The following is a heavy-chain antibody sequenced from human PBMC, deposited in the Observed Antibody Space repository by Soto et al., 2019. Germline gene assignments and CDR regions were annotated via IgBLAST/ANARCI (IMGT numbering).Heavy chain of an antibody. CDR2: IYYSGST. J-gene: IGHJ4*02. CDR3: ARHTPAISISDH. CDR1: GGSISSSSYY. D-gene: IGHD2-15*01. Sequence: QLQLQESGPGLVKPSETLSLTCTVSGGSISSSSYYWGWIRQPPGKGLEWIGGIYYSGSTYYNPSPKCGVTISVDTSKNPCSLKLSSVTAAGTAVYYCARHTPAISISDHWGQGTLVTVSS. V-gene: IGHV4-39*01.